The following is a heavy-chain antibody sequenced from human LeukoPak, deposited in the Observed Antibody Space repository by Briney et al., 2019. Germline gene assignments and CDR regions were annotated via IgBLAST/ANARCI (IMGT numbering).Heavy chain of an antibody. V-gene: IGHV3-30*18. Sequence: PGGSLRLSCAASGFTFSSYGMHSVRHAPGKGLEGVAVISYDGPNKYYADSVKGRFTISRDNSKNTQYLKMNSLRAEDTAVYYCAKGLARFGYGALLDFWGQGTLVTVSS. D-gene: IGHD4/OR15-4a*01. CDR2: ISYDGPNK. J-gene: IGHJ4*02. CDR3: AKGLARFGYGALLDF. CDR1: GFTFSSYG.